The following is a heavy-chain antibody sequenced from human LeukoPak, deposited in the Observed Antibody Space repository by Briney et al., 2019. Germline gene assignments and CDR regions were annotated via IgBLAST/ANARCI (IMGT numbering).Heavy chain of an antibody. J-gene: IGHJ4*02. CDR2: ITASGGNT. Sequence: GGSLRLSCAASGFTFSSYAMGWVRQAPGKGLEWVSAITASGGNTYYADSVKGRFTISRDNSKNTLYLQVNSLRAEETAVYYCAKGNGYSYGRYYFDYWGQGTLVTVSS. D-gene: IGHD5-18*01. CDR1: GFTFSSYA. CDR3: AKGNGYSYGRYYFDY. V-gene: IGHV3-23*01.